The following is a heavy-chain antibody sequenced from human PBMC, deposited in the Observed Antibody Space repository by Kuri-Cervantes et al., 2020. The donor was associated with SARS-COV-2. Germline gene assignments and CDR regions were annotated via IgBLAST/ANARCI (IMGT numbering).Heavy chain of an antibody. Sequence: LSLTCAASGFTFSSYGMHWVRQAPGKGLEWVAVISYDGSNKYYADSVKGRFTISRDNSKNTLYLQMNSLRAEDTAVYYCARGSGVAGTGAFDIWGQGTMVTVSS. J-gene: IGHJ3*02. CDR1: GFTFSSYG. D-gene: IGHD6-19*01. CDR3: ARGSGVAGTGAFDI. V-gene: IGHV3-30*03. CDR2: ISYDGSNK.